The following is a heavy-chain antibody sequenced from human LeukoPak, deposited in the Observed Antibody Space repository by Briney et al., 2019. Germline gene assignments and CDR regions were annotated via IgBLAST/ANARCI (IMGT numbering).Heavy chain of an antibody. CDR1: GFIFSDSY. J-gene: IGHJ4*02. V-gene: IGHV3-11*01. CDR3: ARDGVLLWFGAYDS. D-gene: IGHD3-10*01. CDR2: ISATGTTT. Sequence: GGSLRLSCAASGFIFSDSYMTWIRQAPGKGLEWLTYISATGTTTYYADSVKGRFTVSRDNARNSLSLQMENLRAEDTAVYYCARDGVLLWFGAYDSWGPGTLVTVSS.